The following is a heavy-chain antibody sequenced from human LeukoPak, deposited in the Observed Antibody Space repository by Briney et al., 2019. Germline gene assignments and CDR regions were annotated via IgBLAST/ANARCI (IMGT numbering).Heavy chain of an antibody. D-gene: IGHD3-10*01. J-gene: IGHJ6*02. CDR1: GFTFSSYE. Sequence: GRSLRLSCAASGFTFSSYEMNWVRQAPGKGLEWVSYISSSGSTIYYADSVKGRFTISRDNAKNSLYLQMNSLRAEDTAVYYCARKGGSGSYYKVYYYYGMDVWGQGTTVTVSS. CDR2: ISSSGSTI. V-gene: IGHV3-48*03. CDR3: ARKGGSGSYYKVYYYYGMDV.